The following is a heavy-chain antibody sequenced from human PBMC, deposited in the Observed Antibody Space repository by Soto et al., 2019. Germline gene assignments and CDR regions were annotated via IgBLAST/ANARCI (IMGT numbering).Heavy chain of an antibody. CDR3: AIPDYSGYDNPYYYSLMDV. Sequence: GASVKVSCKASGYTFSSYAISWVRQAPGQGLEWMGGVIPIFGTANYAQKFQGRVTITADESTSTAYMELSSLRSADTAVNYCAIPDYSGYDNPYYYSLMDVRGQGTTVTVSS. CDR1: GYTFSSYA. V-gene: IGHV1-69*13. D-gene: IGHD5-12*01. J-gene: IGHJ6*02. CDR2: VIPIFGTA.